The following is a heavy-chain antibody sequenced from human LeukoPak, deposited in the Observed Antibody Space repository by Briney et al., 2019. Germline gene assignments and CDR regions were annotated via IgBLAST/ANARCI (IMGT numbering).Heavy chain of an antibody. D-gene: IGHD3-22*01. Sequence: GGSLRLSCAASGFTFSSYWMSWVRQAPGKGLEWVANIKQDGSEKYYVDSVKGRFTISRDNAKNSLYLQMNSLRAEDTAVYYCAKTVTYYYDSSGDYWGQGTLVTVSS. CDR1: GFTFSSYW. CDR2: IKQDGSEK. V-gene: IGHV3-7*01. CDR3: AKTVTYYYDSSGDY. J-gene: IGHJ4*02.